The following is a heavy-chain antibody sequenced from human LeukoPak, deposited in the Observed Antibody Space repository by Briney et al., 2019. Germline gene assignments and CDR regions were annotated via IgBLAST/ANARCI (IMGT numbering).Heavy chain of an antibody. J-gene: IGHJ4*02. CDR1: GFIFSDYN. V-gene: IGHV3-11*01. D-gene: IGHD3-22*01. Sequence: GGSLRLSCAASGFIFSDYNMSWIRQAPGKGLEWVSYISSSGSTIYYADSVKGRFTISRDNAKKSLYLQMNSLRAEDTAVYYCARVESSGYYRQSDYWGQGTLVTVSS. CDR3: ARVESSGYYRQSDY. CDR2: ISSSGSTI.